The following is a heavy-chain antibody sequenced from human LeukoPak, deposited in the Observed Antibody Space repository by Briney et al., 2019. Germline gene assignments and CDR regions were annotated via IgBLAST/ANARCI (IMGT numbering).Heavy chain of an antibody. V-gene: IGHV4-39*07. D-gene: IGHD2-15*01. CDR2: IYYSGST. CDR3: ARVTVRSIVVVVAARYYYMDV. J-gene: IGHJ6*03. Sequence: WVRQPPGKGLEWVWSIYYSGSTYYNPSLKSRVTISVDTSKNQFSLKLSSVTAADTAVYYCARVTVRSIVVVVAARYYYMDVWGKGTTVTVSS.